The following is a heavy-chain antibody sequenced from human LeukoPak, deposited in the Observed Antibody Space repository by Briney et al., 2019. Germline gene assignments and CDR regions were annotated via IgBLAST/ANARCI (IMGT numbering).Heavy chain of an antibody. J-gene: IGHJ6*02. CDR3: ARGRYYGMDV. V-gene: IGHV3-74*03. CDR2: INSDGSIT. CDR1: GFTFSGYP. Sequence: GKSLRLSCAASGFTFSGYPIHWVRQAPGKGLVWVSGINSDGSITTYADSVKGRFTISRDNAENTLYLQMNSLRAEDTAVYYCARGRYYGMDVWGQGTTVTVSS.